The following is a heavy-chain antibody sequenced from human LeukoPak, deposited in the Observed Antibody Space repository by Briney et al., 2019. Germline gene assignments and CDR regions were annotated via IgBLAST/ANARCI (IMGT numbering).Heavy chain of an antibody. CDR2: IYHSGST. V-gene: IGHV4-4*02. CDR3: ASLVRYYYDSSGYYDY. J-gene: IGHJ4*02. D-gene: IGHD3-22*01. CDR1: GGSISSSNW. Sequence: PSETLSLTCAVSGGSISSSNWWSWVRQPPGKGLEWIGEIYHSGSTNYNPSLKSRVTISVDKSKNQFSLKLSSVTAADTAVYYCASLVRYYYDSSGYYDYWGQGTLVTVSS.